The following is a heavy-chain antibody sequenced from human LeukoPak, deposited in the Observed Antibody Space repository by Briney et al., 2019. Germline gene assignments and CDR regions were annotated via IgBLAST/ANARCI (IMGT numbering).Heavy chain of an antibody. D-gene: IGHD6-19*01. CDR2: ISGSGGST. Sequence: GGCLRLSCSASGFTFSNYAMTWVRQVPGKGLEWVSSISGSGGSTYYADSVKGRFTISRDNFENTLYVQMNSLRADDTAVYYCAKGLYSSGRGYYFYMDVWGKGTTVAVS. CDR3: AKGLYSSGRGYYFYMDV. CDR1: GFTFSNYA. J-gene: IGHJ6*03. V-gene: IGHV3-23*01.